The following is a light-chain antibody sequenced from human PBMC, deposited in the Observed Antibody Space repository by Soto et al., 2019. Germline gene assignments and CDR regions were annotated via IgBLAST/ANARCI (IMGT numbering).Light chain of an antibody. CDR2: DNS. V-gene: IGLV1-40*01. Sequence: QAVVTQPPSVSGAPGQGVTISCTGSSSNIGANHDVHWYQQLPGTAPKLLIYDNSNRPSGVPDRFSGSKSGTSASLAITGLQAEDEADYYSQSYDSSLGYVFGTGTKLTVL. CDR3: QSYDSSLGYV. CDR1: SSNIGANHD. J-gene: IGLJ1*01.